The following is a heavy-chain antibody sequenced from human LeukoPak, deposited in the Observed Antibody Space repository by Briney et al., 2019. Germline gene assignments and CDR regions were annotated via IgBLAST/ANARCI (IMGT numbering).Heavy chain of an antibody. V-gene: IGHV1-2*02. CDR3: ARDRWLRYHRPTDY. D-gene: IGHD5-12*01. Sequence: ASVKVSCKASGYTFTGYYMHWVRQAPGQGLEWMGWINPNSGGTNYAQKFQGGVTMTRDTSISTAYMELSRLRSDDTAVYYCARDRWLRYHRPTDYWGQRTLVTVSS. CDR2: INPNSGGT. CDR1: GYTFTGYY. J-gene: IGHJ4*02.